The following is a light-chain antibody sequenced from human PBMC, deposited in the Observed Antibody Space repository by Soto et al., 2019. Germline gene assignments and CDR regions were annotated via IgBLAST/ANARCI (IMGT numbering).Light chain of an antibody. J-gene: IGKJ5*01. Sequence: DIQLTQSPSFLSASVGDRVTITCRASQGISSYLAWYQQKPGKAPKLLIYAASTLQSGVPSRFSGSGSGTEFTLTIRSLQPEDFATYYCQHLNSYPLTFGQGTRLDMK. CDR3: QHLNSYPLT. CDR2: AAS. CDR1: QGISSY. V-gene: IGKV1-9*01.